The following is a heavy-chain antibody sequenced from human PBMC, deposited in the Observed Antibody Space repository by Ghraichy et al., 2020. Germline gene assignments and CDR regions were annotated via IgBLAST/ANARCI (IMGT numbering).Heavy chain of an antibody. CDR1: GFMFSGYA. V-gene: IGHV3-23*01. J-gene: IGHJ6*02. Sequence: GGSLRLSCAASGFMFSGYAMNWVRQAPGKGLEWVTSISGSGGSTYYADSVKGRFTISRDNSKNTLYLQINSLRAEDTAVYYCAKGWGSSITYKSGNFYYYGMDVWGQGTTVTVSS. D-gene: IGHD2-2*01. CDR3: AKGWGSSITYKSGNFYYYGMDV. CDR2: ISGSGGST.